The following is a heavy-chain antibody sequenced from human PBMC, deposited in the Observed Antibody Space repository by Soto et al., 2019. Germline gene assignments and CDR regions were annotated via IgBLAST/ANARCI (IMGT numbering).Heavy chain of an antibody. CDR1: GFTFSNYA. J-gene: IGHJ4*02. CDR3: AKETAIVGEPCFDY. Sequence: EVQLLESGGGLVQPGGSLRLSCAASGFTFSNYAVSWVRQAPGKGLEWVSGISGGGDGTYYADSEKGRFTISRDNSKNTLYLQMNSLRAEDTAVYYCAKETAIVGEPCFDYWGQGTLVTVSS. D-gene: IGHD1-26*01. CDR2: ISGGGDGT. V-gene: IGHV3-23*01.